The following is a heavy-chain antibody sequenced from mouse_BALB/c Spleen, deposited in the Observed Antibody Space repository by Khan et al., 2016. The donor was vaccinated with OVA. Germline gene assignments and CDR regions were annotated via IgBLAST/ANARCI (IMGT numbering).Heavy chain of an antibody. CDR2: INTYTGEP. Sequence: QIQLVQSGPELKKPGETVKISCKASGYTFTNNGMNWVKQAPGQGLKWMGWINTYTGEPTYAEDFKGRFAFSLETSASTAYLHINNLKNEDTATYFCARVGYGGTMDDWGQGTSVTVSS. V-gene: IGHV9-3-1*01. CDR1: GYTFTNNG. D-gene: IGHD1-2*01. CDR3: ARVGYGGTMDD. J-gene: IGHJ4*01.